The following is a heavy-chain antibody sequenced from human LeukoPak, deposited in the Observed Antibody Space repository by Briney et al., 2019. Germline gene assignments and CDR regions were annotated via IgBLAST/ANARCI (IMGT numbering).Heavy chain of an antibody. J-gene: IGHJ4*02. CDR2: FSRSGPDT. Sequence: SGGSLRLSCAASGFTFSSYGMHWVRQAPGKGPEWVSTFSRSGPDTYYADSVKGRFTIFRDNSKNTLYLQMNSLRAEDTAVYYCAKGSLGSWYYFDYWGQGTLVTVSS. D-gene: IGHD6-13*01. CDR3: AKGSLGSWYYFDY. V-gene: IGHV3-23*01. CDR1: GFTFSSYG.